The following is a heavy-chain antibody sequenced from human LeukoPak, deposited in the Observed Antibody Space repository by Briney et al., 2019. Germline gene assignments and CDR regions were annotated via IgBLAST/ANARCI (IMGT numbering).Heavy chain of an antibody. CDR3: ARSGTAMAYDY. Sequence: GSLRLSCAASGFTFSSYSMNWVRQAPGKGLEWVSSISSSSSYIYYADSVKGRFTISRDNAKNSLYLQMNSLRAEDTAVYYCARSGTAMAYDYWGQGTLVTVSS. J-gene: IGHJ4*02. D-gene: IGHD5-18*01. V-gene: IGHV3-21*01. CDR1: GFTFSSYS. CDR2: ISSSSSYI.